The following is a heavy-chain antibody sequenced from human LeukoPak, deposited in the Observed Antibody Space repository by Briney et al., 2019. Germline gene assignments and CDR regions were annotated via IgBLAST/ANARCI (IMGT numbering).Heavy chain of an antibody. CDR1: GFTFSSYS. J-gene: IGHJ4*02. CDR3: ARGGYSSGWYVRPLDY. CDR2: ISSSSSYI. D-gene: IGHD6-19*01. V-gene: IGHV3-21*01. Sequence: GGSLRLSCAASGFTFSSYSMNWVRQAPGKGLEWVSSISSSSSYIYYADSVKGRFTISRDNAKNSLYLQMNSLRAEDTAVYYCARGGYSSGWYVRPLDYWGQGTLVTVSS.